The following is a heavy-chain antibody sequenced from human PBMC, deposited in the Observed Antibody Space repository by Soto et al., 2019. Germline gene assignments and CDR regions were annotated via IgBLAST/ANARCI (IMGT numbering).Heavy chain of an antibody. CDR3: ARLGGYCSSTSCYGYYGMDV. CDR1: GGSIGSGPYS. CDR2: FYYSEST. Sequence: SETLSLTCTVSGGSIGSGPYSWGWIRQPPGKGLEWIGTFYYSESTYYNPSLESRVTISVDTSKNQFSLKVSSVTVADTAVYYCARLGGYCSSTSCYGYYGMDVWGQGTTVTVSS. D-gene: IGHD2-2*01. J-gene: IGHJ6*02. V-gene: IGHV4-39*01.